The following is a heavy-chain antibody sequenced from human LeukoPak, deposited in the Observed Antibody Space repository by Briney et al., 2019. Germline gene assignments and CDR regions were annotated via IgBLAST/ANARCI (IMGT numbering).Heavy chain of an antibody. CDR3: ARQSEFLEWLYYFDP. CDR1: GYIFSTYD. D-gene: IGHD3-3*01. J-gene: IGHJ4*02. CDR2: VNPNSGNT. Sequence: GASVKVSCKASGYIFSTYDIHWVRQATGQGLGWMGGVNPNSGNTDFGQKFQGTLTITRNTSISTVYRELSSLRSDDTAVYYCARQSEFLEWLYYFDPWGQGTLVTVSS. V-gene: IGHV1-8*03.